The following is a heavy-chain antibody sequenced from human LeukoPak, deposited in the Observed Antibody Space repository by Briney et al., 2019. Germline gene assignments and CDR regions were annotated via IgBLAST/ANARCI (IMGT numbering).Heavy chain of an antibody. V-gene: IGHV4-39*07. D-gene: IGHD3-9*01. CDR2: IYYSGST. CDR1: GGSISSSSYY. CDR3: ARELLYYDILTGYYASDAFDI. Sequence: SETLSLTCTVSGGSISSSSYYWGWIRQPPGKGLEWIGSIYYSGSTYYNPSLKSRVTISVDTSKNQFSLKLSSVTAADTAVYYCARELLYYDILTGYYASDAFDIWGQGTMVTVSS. J-gene: IGHJ3*02.